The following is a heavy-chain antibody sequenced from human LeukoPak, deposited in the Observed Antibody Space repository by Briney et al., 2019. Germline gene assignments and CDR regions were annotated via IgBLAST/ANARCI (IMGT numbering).Heavy chain of an antibody. CDR2: IRYDGSNK. CDR3: ARDCVSASCYTTHFDY. CDR1: GFTFSSYG. Sequence: GGSVRLSCAASGFTFSSYGMHWVRQAPGKGLEWVAFIRYDGSNKYYADSVKGRFTISRDNAKNSLFLQMNSLRAEDTAVYYCARDCVSASCYTTHFDYWGQGTLVTVSS. V-gene: IGHV3-30*02. D-gene: IGHD2-2*02. J-gene: IGHJ4*02.